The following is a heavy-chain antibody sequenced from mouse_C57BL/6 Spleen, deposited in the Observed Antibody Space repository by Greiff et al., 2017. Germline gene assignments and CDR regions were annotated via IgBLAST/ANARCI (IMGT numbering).Heavy chain of an antibody. CDR2: ICMKSDNYAT. J-gene: IGHJ3*01. CDR3: TGTPFAY. CDR1: EFPFGNSW. Sequence: EVQVGHSGGALLQPGGSLKFSWVASEFPFGNSWMNWVGQSPEKGLEWVVQICMKSDNYATHYAESVKGRFTISRDDSKSSVYLQMNNLRAEDTGIYYCTGTPFAYWGQGTLVTVSA. V-gene: IGHV6-3*01.